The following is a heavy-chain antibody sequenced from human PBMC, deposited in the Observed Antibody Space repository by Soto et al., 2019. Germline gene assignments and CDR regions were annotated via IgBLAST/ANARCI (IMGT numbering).Heavy chain of an antibody. J-gene: IGHJ4*02. CDR2: VYYTGRS. V-gene: IGHV4-39*01. D-gene: IGHD2-8*01. CDR3: VSQRTFVLTQDYFDY. CDR1: IGSLSNSNYD. Sequence: ESMSLAGPVYIGSLSNSNYDWGWLRQSPGKGLEWIGSVYYTGRSYSRSCGKRRVTISVDTSKNQLSLNLNSVTASDTAVYYGVSQRTFVLTQDYFDYWGPGALVTVSS.